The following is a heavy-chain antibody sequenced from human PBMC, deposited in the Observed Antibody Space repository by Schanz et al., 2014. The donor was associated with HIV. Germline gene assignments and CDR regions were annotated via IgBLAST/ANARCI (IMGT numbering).Heavy chain of an antibody. V-gene: IGHV3-33*06. CDR2: IWYDGSNK. CDR3: AKASVTDYCDY. Sequence: QVQLVESGGGVVQPGRSLRLSCAASGFIFSSYGMHWVRQAPGKGLEWVAVIWYDGSNKYYADSVKGRFTISRDNSKNTLYLQMNNLRAEDTAVYFCAKASVTDYCDYWGQGTLVTVSS. D-gene: IGHD4-17*01. CDR1: GFIFSSYG. J-gene: IGHJ4*02.